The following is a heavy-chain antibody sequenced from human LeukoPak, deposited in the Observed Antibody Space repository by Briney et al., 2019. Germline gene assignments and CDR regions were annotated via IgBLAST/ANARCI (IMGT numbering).Heavy chain of an antibody. Sequence: ASVKVSCKASGFTFTDHYMHWVRQAPGQGLKWMGWINGKRGDTNYAQIFQDRVTMTRYTSTSTVYMELSRLTVDDTAVYYCARDHDWGVDYWGQGTLVTVSS. J-gene: IGHJ4*02. V-gene: IGHV1-2*02. CDR3: ARDHDWGVDY. CDR2: INGKRGDT. D-gene: IGHD7-27*01. CDR1: GFTFTDHY.